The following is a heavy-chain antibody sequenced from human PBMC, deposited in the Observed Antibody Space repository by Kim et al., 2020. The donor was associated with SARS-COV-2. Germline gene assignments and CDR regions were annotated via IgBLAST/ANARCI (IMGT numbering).Heavy chain of an antibody. J-gene: IGHJ6*02. D-gene: IGHD4-4*01. CDR1: GFTFSNAW. CDR3: TTGPTYSKVRNYYYGMDV. V-gene: IGHV3-15*01. Sequence: GGSLRLSCAASGFTFSNAWMSWVRQAPGKGLEWVGRIKSKTDGGTTDYAAPVKGRFTISRDDSKNTLYLQMNSLKTEDTAVYYSTTGPTYSKVRNYYYGMDVWGQGTTVTVSS. CDR2: IKSKTDGGTT.